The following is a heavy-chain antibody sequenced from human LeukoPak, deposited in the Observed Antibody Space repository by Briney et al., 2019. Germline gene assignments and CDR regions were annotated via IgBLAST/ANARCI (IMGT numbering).Heavy chain of an antibody. Sequence: SETLSLTCTASGGSISSSSYYWGWIRQPPGKGLEWIGSIYYSGSTYYNPSLKSRVTISVDTSKNQFSLKLSSVTAADTAVYYCARISGDIVVVPAAIDNAFDIWGQGTMVTVSS. V-gene: IGHV4-39*07. CDR2: IYYSGST. D-gene: IGHD2-2*01. CDR1: GGSISSSSYY. CDR3: ARISGDIVVVPAAIDNAFDI. J-gene: IGHJ3*02.